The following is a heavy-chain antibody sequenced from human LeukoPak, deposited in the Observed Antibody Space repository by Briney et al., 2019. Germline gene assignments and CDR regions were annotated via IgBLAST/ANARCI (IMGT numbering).Heavy chain of an antibody. CDR3: ASLRFYGDYADY. V-gene: IGHV3-48*02. D-gene: IGHD4-17*01. CDR2: ISSSSSTI. CDR1: GYTFSTYS. J-gene: IGHJ4*02. Sequence: GGSLRLSCAASGYTFSTYSMNWVRQAPGKGLEWVSYISSSSSTIYYADSVKGRFTISRDNAKNSLYLQMNSLRDEDTAVYYCASLRFYGDYADYWGQGTLVTVSS.